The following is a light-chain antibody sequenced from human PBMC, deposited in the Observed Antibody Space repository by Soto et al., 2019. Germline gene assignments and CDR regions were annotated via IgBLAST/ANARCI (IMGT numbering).Light chain of an antibody. CDR1: KDISNC. J-gene: IGKJ4*01. V-gene: IGKV1-33*01. CDR2: DAS. Sequence: DIQMTQSPSSLSASVGDRVTITCQASKDISNCLNWYQQKPGQAPKLLISDASILETGVPYRFRGSGSGTDFTFTIRGLQPEDVATFYCQQCDSLPLTFGGGT. CDR3: QQCDSLPLT.